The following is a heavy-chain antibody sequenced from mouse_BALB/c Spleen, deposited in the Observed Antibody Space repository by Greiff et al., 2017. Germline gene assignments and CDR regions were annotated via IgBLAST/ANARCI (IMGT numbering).Heavy chain of an antibody. J-gene: IGHJ1*01. CDR3: AKGYFDV. CDR2: ISSCSSTI. CDR1: GFTFSSFG. Sequence: EVKLVESGGGLVQPGGSRKLSCAASGFTFSSFGMHWVRQAPEKGLEWVAYISSCSSTIYYADTVKGRFTISRDNPKNTLFLQMTSLRSEDTAMYYCAKGYFDVWGAGTTVTVSS. V-gene: IGHV5-17*02.